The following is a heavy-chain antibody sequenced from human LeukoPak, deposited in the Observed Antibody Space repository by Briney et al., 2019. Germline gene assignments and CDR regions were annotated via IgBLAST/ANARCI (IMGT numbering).Heavy chain of an antibody. CDR1: GYTFTSYY. CDR2: INPSGGST. D-gene: IGHD3-16*02. CDR3: AREWTLVGYRRTYYFDY. J-gene: IGHJ4*02. Sequence: ASVKVSCKASGYTFTSYYMHWVRQAPGQGLKWMGIINPSGGSTSYAQKFQGRVTMTRDMSTSTVYMELSSLRSEDTAVYYCAREWTLVGYRRTYYFDYWGQGTLVTVSS. V-gene: IGHV1-46*01.